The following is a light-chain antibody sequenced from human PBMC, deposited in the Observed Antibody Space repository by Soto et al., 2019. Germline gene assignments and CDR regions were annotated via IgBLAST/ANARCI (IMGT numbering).Light chain of an antibody. J-gene: IGKJ5*01. V-gene: IGKV3-20*01. CDR3: QQFDDSVT. CDR2: GAS. Sequence: EIVLTQSPGTLSLSPGERATLSCRASQSVSSNLAWYQQKPGQAPRLLMYGASDRATGTPGRFSGSGSGTDFTLTISGLEPEDSAVYYCQQFDDSVTFGQGTRLEIK. CDR1: QSVSSN.